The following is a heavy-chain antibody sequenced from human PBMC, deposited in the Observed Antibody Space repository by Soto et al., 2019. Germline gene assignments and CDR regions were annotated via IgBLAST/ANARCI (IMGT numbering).Heavy chain of an antibody. Sequence: GGSLRLSCAASGFTFFTYAMSWVRQAPGKGPEWVSSITDSGDSTYYADSVKGRFTISRDNSKNTLYLQMKSLRAEDTAVYYCAKDTPVVTLIFDYWGQGTLVTDSS. CDR1: GFTFFTYA. CDR3: AKDTPVVTLIFDY. V-gene: IGHV3-23*01. D-gene: IGHD2-21*02. J-gene: IGHJ4*02. CDR2: ITDSGDST.